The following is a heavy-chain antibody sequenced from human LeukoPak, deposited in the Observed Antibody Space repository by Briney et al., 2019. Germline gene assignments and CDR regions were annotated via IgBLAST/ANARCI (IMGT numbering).Heavy chain of an antibody. CDR2: INHSGST. Sequence: SETLSLTCAVYGGSFSGYYWSWIRQPPGKGLEWIGEINHSGSTNYNPSLKSRVTISVDTSKNQFSLKLSSVTAADTAVYYCARHTDDSSGYTLGYFDYWGQGTLVTVSS. CDR3: ARHTDDSSGYTLGYFDY. V-gene: IGHV4-34*01. CDR1: GGSFSGYY. D-gene: IGHD3-22*01. J-gene: IGHJ4*02.